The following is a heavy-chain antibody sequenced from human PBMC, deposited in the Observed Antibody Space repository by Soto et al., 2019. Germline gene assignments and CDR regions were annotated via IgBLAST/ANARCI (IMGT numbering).Heavy chain of an antibody. CDR1: GGTFSSYT. D-gene: IGHD1-26*01. CDR2: IIPILGIA. CDR3: ARPRTYSGSPGPFDY. J-gene: IGHJ4*02. Sequence: SVKVSCKASGGTFSSYTISWVRQAPGQGLEWMGRIIPILGIANYAQKFQGRVTITADKSTSTAYMGLSSLRSEDTAVYYCARPRTYSGSPGPFDYWGQGTLVTVSS. V-gene: IGHV1-69*02.